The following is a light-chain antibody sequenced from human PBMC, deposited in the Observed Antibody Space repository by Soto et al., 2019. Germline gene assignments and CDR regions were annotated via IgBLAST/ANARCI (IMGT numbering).Light chain of an antibody. CDR3: QTWDTGARVV. CDR2: GNS. Sequence: QSVLTQPPSVSGAPGQRVTISCTGSSSNIGAGYDVHWYQQLPGTAPQLLIYGNSKRPSGVPDRFSGSSSGAERYLTISSLQSEDEADYYCQTWDTGARVVFGGGTKLTVL. V-gene: IGLV1-40*01. J-gene: IGLJ2*01. CDR1: SSNIGAGYD.